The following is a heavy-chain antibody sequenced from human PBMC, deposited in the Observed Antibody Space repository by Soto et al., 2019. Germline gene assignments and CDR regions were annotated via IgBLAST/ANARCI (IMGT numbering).Heavy chain of an antibody. CDR2: MFYSGNT. CDR3: ARVWDSSGPNFDY. CDR1: GDSISSSTYY. V-gene: IGHV4-39*01. Sequence: SETLSLTCTVSGDSISSSTYYWGWIRQPPGKGLEWIGSMFYSGNTYYNPSLKSRVTLSIDTSKNQFSLKLNSVTAADTAVYYCARVWDSSGPNFDYWGQGTLVTVSS. D-gene: IGHD3-22*01. J-gene: IGHJ4*02.